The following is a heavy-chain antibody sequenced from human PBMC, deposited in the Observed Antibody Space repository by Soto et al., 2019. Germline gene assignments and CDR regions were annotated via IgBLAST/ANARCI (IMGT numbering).Heavy chain of an antibody. V-gene: IGHV3-48*02. D-gene: IGHD6-13*01. Sequence: GGSLRLSCAASGFTFSSYSMNWVRQAPGKGLEWVSYISSSSSTIYYADSVKGRFTISRDNAKNSLYLQMNSLRDEDTAVYYCARERSGSRKYNWFDPWGQGTLVTVSS. CDR2: ISSSSSTI. J-gene: IGHJ5*02. CDR3: ARERSGSRKYNWFDP. CDR1: GFTFSSYS.